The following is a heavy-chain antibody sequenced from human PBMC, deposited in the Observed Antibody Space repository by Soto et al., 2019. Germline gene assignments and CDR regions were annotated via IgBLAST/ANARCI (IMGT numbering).Heavy chain of an antibody. CDR2: ISNDGRST. Sequence: EVQLVESGGGLVQPGGSLRLSCAASGLTFSNFRMHWVRQAPGKGLVWVALISNDGRSTNHADSVKGRFTISRDNAKSTLYLQLSGLRAEDTAVYYCARDTAGLSYWGQGTLVTVSS. J-gene: IGHJ4*02. V-gene: IGHV3-74*01. CDR3: ARDTAGLSY. CDR1: GLTFSNFR. D-gene: IGHD2-21*02.